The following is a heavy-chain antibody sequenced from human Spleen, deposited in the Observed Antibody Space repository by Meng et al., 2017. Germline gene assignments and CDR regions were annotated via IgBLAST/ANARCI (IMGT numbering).Heavy chain of an antibody. V-gene: IGHV4-4*02. J-gene: IGHJ4*02. Sequence: QVQLQDSGPRLVKPSGTLSLTCGVSGVSISTPKWWSCVRQPPGKGLEWIGYIHHSGSAYYNPSLKSRVTISVDTSKNQFSLKLSSVTAADTAIYYCVISSHNWGQGTLVTVSS. CDR3: VISSHN. CDR1: GVSISTPKW. D-gene: IGHD3-3*02. CDR2: IHHSGSA.